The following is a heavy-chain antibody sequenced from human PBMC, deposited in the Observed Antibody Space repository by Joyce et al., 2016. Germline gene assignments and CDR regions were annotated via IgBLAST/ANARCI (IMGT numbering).Heavy chain of an antibody. CDR2: SRNRADST. V-gene: IGHV3-72*01. D-gene: IGHD1-1*01. J-gene: IGHJ4*02. Sequence: EVQLVESGGGLVQPGGSLRLSREGSGFTFSDHFIDWVRQAPGKGLEWVARSRNRADSTEYAASVKGRFTISRDDPKNTLYLQMNRLEIEDTAVYFCARSTWNSGFDYWGQGTLVTVSS. CDR3: ARSTWNSGFDY. CDR1: GFTFSDHF.